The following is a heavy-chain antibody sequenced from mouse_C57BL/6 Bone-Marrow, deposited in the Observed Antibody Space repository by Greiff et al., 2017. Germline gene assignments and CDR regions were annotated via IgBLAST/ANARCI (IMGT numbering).Heavy chain of an antibody. D-gene: IGHD2-1*01. J-gene: IGHJ3*01. CDR2: ISSGSSTI. CDR3: ARRGNSWFAY. CDR1: GFTFSDYG. V-gene: IGHV5-17*01. Sequence: EVHLVESGGGLVKPGGSLKLSCAASGFTFSDYGMHWVRQAPEKGLEWVAYISSGSSTIYYADTVKGRFTISRDNAKNTLFLQMTSLRSEDTAMYDCARRGNSWFAYWGQGTLVTVSA.